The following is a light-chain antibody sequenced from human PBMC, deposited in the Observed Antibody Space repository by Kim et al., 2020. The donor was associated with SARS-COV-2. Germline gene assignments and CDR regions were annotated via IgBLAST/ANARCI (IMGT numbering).Light chain of an antibody. V-gene: IGKV3-20*01. Sequence: PGERAPLSCRASQSVSSSYLAWYQQKPGQAPRLLIYAASSRATGIPDRFSGSGSGTDFSLTISRLGPEDFAVYYCQQYDNSPSWTFGQGTKVDIK. CDR1: QSVSSSY. CDR2: AAS. J-gene: IGKJ1*01. CDR3: QQYDNSPSWT.